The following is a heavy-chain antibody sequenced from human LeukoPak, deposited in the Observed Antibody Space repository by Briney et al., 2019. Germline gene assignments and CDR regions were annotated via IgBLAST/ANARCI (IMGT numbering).Heavy chain of an antibody. V-gene: IGHV4-59*01. Sequence: SETLSLTCTVSGGSISSYYWSWIRQPPGKGLEWIGYIYYSGSTNSNPSLKSRVTISVDTSKNQFSLKLNSVTAADTAVYYCASFGAVVHYWGQGTLVTVSS. CDR3: ASFGAVVHY. CDR1: GGSISSYY. D-gene: IGHD3-10*01. CDR2: IYYSGST. J-gene: IGHJ4*02.